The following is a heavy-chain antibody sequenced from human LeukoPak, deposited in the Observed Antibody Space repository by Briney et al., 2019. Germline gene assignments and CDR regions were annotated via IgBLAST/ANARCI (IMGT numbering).Heavy chain of an antibody. D-gene: IGHD1-26*01. CDR1: GYTFTSYD. CDR3: ARGQVEEGATGDYYYYMDV. J-gene: IGHJ6*03. Sequence: ASVKVSCKASGYTFTSYDINWVRQATGQGLEWMGWMNPNSGNTGYAQKFQGRVTITRNTSISTAYMELSSLRSEDTAVYYCARGQVEEGATGDYYYYMDVWGKGTTVTVSS. CDR2: MNPNSGNT. V-gene: IGHV1-8*03.